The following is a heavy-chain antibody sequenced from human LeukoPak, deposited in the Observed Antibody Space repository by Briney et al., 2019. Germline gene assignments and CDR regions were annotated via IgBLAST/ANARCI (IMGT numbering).Heavy chain of an antibody. CDR2: IKQDGGER. V-gene: IGHV3-7*01. CDR1: GFTFSSYW. CDR3: ARGSGRIVVVTAIRATNFDY. Sequence: GGSLRLSCAASGFTFSSYWMSWVRQTPGKGLEWVANIKQDGGERYYVDSVKGRFTISRDNAKNSLYLQINSLRAEDTAVYYCARGSGRIVVVTAIRATNFDYWGQGTLVTVSS. J-gene: IGHJ4*02. D-gene: IGHD2-21*02.